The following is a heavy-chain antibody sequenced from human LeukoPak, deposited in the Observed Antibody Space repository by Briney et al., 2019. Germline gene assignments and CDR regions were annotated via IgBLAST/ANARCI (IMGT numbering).Heavy chain of an antibody. CDR3: ARWDPQSNYGDYLVWFDP. J-gene: IGHJ5*02. Sequence: ASVKVSCKASGYTFTSYGISWVRQAPGQGLEWMGWISAYNGNTNYAQKLQGRVTMTTDTSTRTANMELKSLRSDDTAVYYCARWDPQSNYGDYLVWFDPWGQGTLASVSS. CDR2: ISAYNGNT. V-gene: IGHV1-18*01. CDR1: GYTFTSYG. D-gene: IGHD4-17*01.